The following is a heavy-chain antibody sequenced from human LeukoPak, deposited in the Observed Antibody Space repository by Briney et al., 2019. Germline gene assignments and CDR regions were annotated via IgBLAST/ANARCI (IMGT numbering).Heavy chain of an antibody. CDR3: ARDSSSWVYYYYMDV. J-gene: IGHJ6*03. CDR1: GGSFSGYY. V-gene: IGHV4-4*07. CDR2: IYTSGST. D-gene: IGHD6-13*01. Sequence: PSETLSLTCAVYGGSFSGYYWSWIRQPAGKGLEWIGRIYTSGSTNYNPSLKSRVTMSVDTSKNQFSLKLSSVTAADTAVYYCARDSSSWVYYYYMDVWGKGTTVTVSS.